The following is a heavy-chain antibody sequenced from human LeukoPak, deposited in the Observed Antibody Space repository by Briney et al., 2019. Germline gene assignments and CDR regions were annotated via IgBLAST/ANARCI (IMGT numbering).Heavy chain of an antibody. D-gene: IGHD3-22*01. V-gene: IGHV3-11*01. J-gene: IGHJ4*02. CDR1: GFTFSDYY. CDR2: ISSSGSTI. Sequence: GGSLRLSCAASGFTFSDYYMSWIRQAPGKGLEWVSHISSSGSTIYYADSVKGRFTISRDNAKNSLYLQMNSLRAEDTAVYYCAREGYYYDSSGYLDYWGQGTLVTVSS. CDR3: AREGYYYDSSGYLDY.